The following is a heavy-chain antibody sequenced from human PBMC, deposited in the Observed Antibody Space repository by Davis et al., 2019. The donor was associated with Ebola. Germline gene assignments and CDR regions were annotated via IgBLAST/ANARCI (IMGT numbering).Heavy chain of an antibody. CDR1: GYTFTAYY. CDR3: ARGGTATRSGPLLHFYHPMDV. D-gene: IGHD2-15*01. Sequence: ASVPVSCKASGYTFTAYYLHWVRQPPGEGLEWMVRINPKSGGTDLAQKFQGRVTMTRDTSISTAYMELSGRTSDDTAVYYCARGGTATRSGPLLHFYHPMDVWGQGTTVTVSS. J-gene: IGHJ6*02. CDR2: INPKSGGT. V-gene: IGHV1-2*06.